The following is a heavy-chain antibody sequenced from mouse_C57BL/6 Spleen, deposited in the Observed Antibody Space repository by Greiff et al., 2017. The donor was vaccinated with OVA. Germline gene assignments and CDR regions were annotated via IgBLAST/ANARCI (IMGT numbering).Heavy chain of an antibody. CDR2: IRNKANGYTT. J-gene: IGHJ1*03. CDR3: ARYYSNYDYWYFDV. CDR1: GFTFTDYY. Sequence: EVKVVESGGGLVQPGGSLSLSCAASGFTFTDYYMSWVRQPPGKALEWLGFIRNKANGYTTEYSASVKGRFTISRDKSQSILYLQMNALRAEDSATDYCARYYSNYDYWYFDVWGTGTTVTVSS. V-gene: IGHV7-3*01. D-gene: IGHD2-5*01.